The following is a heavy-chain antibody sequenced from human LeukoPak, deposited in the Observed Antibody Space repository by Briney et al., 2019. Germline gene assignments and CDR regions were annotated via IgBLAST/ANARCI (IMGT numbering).Heavy chain of an antibody. CDR1: GFSFNNYG. D-gene: IGHD6-19*01. CDR2: ISGSGGST. V-gene: IGHV3-23*01. CDR3: AKEAVAARVFDY. Sequence: GGSLRLSCAASGFSFNNYGMSWVRQAQGKGLEWVSGISGSGGSTYYADSVKGRFTISRDNSKNTLYLQMNSLRAEDSAVYSCAKEAVAARVFDYWRQGTLVTVSS. J-gene: IGHJ4*02.